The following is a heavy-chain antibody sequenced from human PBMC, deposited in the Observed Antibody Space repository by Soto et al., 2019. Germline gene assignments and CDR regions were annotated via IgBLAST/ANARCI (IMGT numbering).Heavy chain of an antibody. CDR2: ISGSGGST. CDR1: GFAFSSYS. CDR3: AKDNLLLLSSDY. Sequence: GGSPRLSCAASGFAFSSYSMSWVRQAPGKGLEWVSAISGSGGSTYYADSVKGRFTISRDNSKNTLYLQMNSLRAEDTAVYYCAKDNLLLLSSDYWGQGTLVTVSS. D-gene: IGHD3-10*02. V-gene: IGHV3-23*01. J-gene: IGHJ4*02.